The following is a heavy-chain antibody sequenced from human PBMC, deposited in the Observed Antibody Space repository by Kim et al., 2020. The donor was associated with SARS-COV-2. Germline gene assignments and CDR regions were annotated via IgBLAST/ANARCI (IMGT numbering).Heavy chain of an antibody. CDR3: ARSFLAGSILHDAFDI. J-gene: IGHJ3*02. D-gene: IGHD6-19*01. Sequence: SETLSLTCTVSGGSISSSSYYWGWIRQPPGKGLEWIGSIYYDGSTHYSPSLKSRVTISVDTSKNHFSLRLSSVTATDTAVYYCARSFLAGSILHDAFDIWGQGTMVTVSS. V-gene: IGHV4-39*02. CDR1: GGSISSSSYY. CDR2: IYYDGST.